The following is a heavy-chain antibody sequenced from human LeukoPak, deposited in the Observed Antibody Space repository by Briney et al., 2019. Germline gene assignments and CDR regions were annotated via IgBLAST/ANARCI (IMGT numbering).Heavy chain of an antibody. D-gene: IGHD1-26*01. V-gene: IGHV4-4*09. Sequence: SETLSLTCTVSGGSISSYYWSWIRQPPGKGLEWIGYIYTSGSTNYNPSLKSRVTISVDTSKNQFSLKLSSVTAADTAVYYCARDSSGSYSYYYYYYMDVWGKGTTVTVSS. CDR3: ARDSSGSYSYYYYYYMDV. CDR1: GGSISSYY. J-gene: IGHJ6*03. CDR2: IYTSGST.